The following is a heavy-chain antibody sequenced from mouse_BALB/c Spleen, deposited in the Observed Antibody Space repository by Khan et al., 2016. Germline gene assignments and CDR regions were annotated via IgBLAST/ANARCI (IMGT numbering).Heavy chain of an antibody. Sequence: VQLQQSGAELVKPGASVKLSCTASGFNIKDTYMHWVKQRPEQGLEWIGRIDPANGNTKYDPKFQGKATITADTSSNTAYLQLSSLTSEDTAVYDGARNYGSSWFAYWGQGTLVTVSA. CDR3: ARNYGSSWFAY. CDR2: IDPANGNT. J-gene: IGHJ3*01. D-gene: IGHD1-1*01. V-gene: IGHV14-3*02. CDR1: GFNIKDTY.